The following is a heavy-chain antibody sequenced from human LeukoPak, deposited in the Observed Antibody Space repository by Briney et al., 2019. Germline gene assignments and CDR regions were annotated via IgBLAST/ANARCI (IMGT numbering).Heavy chain of an antibody. D-gene: IGHD1-26*01. CDR1: GFTFVDHA. V-gene: IGHV3-9*01. CDR3: AKHLLSHCGSNWLGAFGI. CDR2: ITWSGGTM. J-gene: IGHJ3*02. Sequence: GGSLRLSCAASGFTFVDHAKHWVRPAPGKGLEWVSGITWSGGTMCFADSVKGRVTISKDNTKNSLFLQMNSLRAEDPAFIYFAKHLLSHCGSNWLGAFGIVGQGTMGTVST.